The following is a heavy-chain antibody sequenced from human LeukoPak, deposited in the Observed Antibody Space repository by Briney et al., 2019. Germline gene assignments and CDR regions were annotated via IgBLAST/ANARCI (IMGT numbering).Heavy chain of an antibody. CDR2: INPNSGAT. J-gene: IGHJ5*02. CDR3: ARGRFGEWDNWFDP. D-gene: IGHD3-10*01. Sequence: ASVKVSCKASGYTFTGYYIHWVRQAPGQGLEWMAWINPNSGATNYAQKFQGRVSITRDTSISTEYMALSRLTSDDTAVYFCARGRFGEWDNWFDPWGQGTLVTVSS. V-gene: IGHV1-2*02. CDR1: GYTFTGYY.